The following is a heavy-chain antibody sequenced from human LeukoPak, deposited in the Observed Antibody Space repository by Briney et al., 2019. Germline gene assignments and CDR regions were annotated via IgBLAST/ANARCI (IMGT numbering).Heavy chain of an antibody. CDR3: AREDGAAVGYFDL. D-gene: IGHD6-13*01. V-gene: IGHV3-74*01. J-gene: IGHJ4*02. Sequence: PGGSLRLSCAASGFTFSSYWMHWVRQDPGKGLVRVSRMNAAGNSAYTDSVKGRFTISRDNAKNTLFLQMNSLRAEDTAVYYCAREDGAAVGYFDLWGQGTLVTVSS. CDR2: MNAAGNSA. CDR1: GFTFSSYW.